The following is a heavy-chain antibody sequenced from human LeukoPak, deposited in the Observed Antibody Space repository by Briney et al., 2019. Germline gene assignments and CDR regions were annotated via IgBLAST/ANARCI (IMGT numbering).Heavy chain of an antibody. V-gene: IGHV4-59*01. Sequence: SETLSLTCTVSGGSISSYYWTWIRQPPGKGLEWIGYIHYSGSTNYNPSLKSRVTISVDTSKNQFSLKLNFVTAADTAVYYCARARNYYDSSVFDYWGQRTLVTVSS. CDR3: ARARNYYDSSVFDY. D-gene: IGHD3-22*01. CDR1: GGSISSYY. CDR2: IHYSGST. J-gene: IGHJ4*02.